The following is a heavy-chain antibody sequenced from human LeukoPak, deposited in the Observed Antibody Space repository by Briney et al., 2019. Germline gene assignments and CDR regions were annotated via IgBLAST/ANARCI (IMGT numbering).Heavy chain of an antibody. Sequence: PGGSLRLSCAASGFTVSSNYMSWVRQAPGKGLEWVSVIYSGGSTYYADSVKGRFTISRDNSKNTLYLQMNSLRAEDTAVYYCARKSGYSGYGSYYWGQGTLVTVSS. J-gene: IGHJ4*02. CDR2: IYSGGST. V-gene: IGHV3-66*01. CDR1: GFTVSSNY. D-gene: IGHD5-12*01. CDR3: ARKSGYSGYGSYY.